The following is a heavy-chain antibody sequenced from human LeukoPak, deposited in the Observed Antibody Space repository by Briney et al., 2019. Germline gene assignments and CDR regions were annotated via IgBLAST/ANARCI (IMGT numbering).Heavy chain of an antibody. J-gene: IGHJ4*01. CDR1: GFNFIDYS. CDR3: AREHRYAFDN. CDR2: IGISSGNT. V-gene: IGHV3-48*01. D-gene: IGHD5-12*01. Sequence: GGSLRLSCAASGFNFIDYSMNWVRQAPGKGLEWISYIGISSGNTKYADSVKGRFTISRDKARNSLYLQMNSLRVEDTAMYYCAREHRYAFDNWGHGTLVTVSS.